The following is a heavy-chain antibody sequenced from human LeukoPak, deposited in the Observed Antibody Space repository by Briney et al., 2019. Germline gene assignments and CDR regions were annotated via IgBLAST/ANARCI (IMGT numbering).Heavy chain of an antibody. CDR3: ARARIAAAGTWGIDY. D-gene: IGHD6-13*01. CDR2: IVVGSGNT. CDR1: GFTFTSSA. Sequence: GTSVKVSCKSSGFTFTSSAVQWVRQARGQRLEWIGWIVVGSGNTNYAQKFQERVTITRDMSTSTAYMELSTLRSEDTAVYYCARARIAAAGTWGIDYWGQGTLVTVSS. V-gene: IGHV1-58*01. J-gene: IGHJ4*02.